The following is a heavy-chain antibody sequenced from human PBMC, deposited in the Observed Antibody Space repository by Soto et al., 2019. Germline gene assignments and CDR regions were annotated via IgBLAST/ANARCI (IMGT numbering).Heavy chain of an antibody. CDR3: ASLLFYYYDNSNYYFDY. D-gene: IGHD3-22*01. CDR2: IYYSGST. J-gene: IGHJ4*02. Sequence: QVQLQESGPGLVKPSETLSLTCTVSGASISSYYWSWIRQPPGKGLEWIGNIYYSGSTNYNPSLRSRVTISLDTSKNQFSLRLTSVTAADTAVYYCASLLFYYYDNSNYYFDYWGQGTLVPVSS. CDR1: GASISSYY. V-gene: IGHV4-59*08.